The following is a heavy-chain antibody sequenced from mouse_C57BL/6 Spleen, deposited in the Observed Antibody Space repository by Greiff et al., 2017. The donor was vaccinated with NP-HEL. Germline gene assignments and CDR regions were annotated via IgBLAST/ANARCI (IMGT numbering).Heavy chain of an antibody. J-gene: IGHJ1*03. CDR2: IHPNSGST. CDR3: ARGGGLRRGGYFDV. V-gene: IGHV1-64*01. CDR1: GYTFTGYW. D-gene: IGHD2-4*01. Sequence: VQLQQPGAELVKPGASVKLSCKASGYTFTGYWMHWVKQRPGQGLEWIGMIHPNSGSTNYNEKFKSKATLTVDKSSSTAYMQLSSLTSEDSAVYYCARGGGLRRGGYFDVWGTGTTVTVSS.